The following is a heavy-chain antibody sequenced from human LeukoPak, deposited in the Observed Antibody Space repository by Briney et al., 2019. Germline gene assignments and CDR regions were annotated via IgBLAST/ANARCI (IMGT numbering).Heavy chain of an antibody. Sequence: GGSVSLSCAACLFTLSSFSMRRVRQAPGKGLEWVSSNSSSVSYIYYADSVKGRFTISRDNAKNSLYLQMNSLRAEDTAVYYCARDRDGYNSQAGWFDPWGQGTLVTVSS. J-gene: IGHJ5*02. V-gene: IGHV3-21*01. CDR1: LFTLSSFS. CDR3: ARDRDGYNSQAGWFDP. D-gene: IGHD5-24*01. CDR2: NSSSVSYI.